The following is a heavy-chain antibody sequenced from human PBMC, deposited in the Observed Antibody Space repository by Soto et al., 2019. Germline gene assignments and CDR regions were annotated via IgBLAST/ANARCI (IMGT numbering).Heavy chain of an antibody. CDR3: AQRFYDRSGRAFQH. Sequence: QITLKESGPTLVKPTQTLTLTCTFSGFSLSTSGVGVGWIRQPPGKAREWLALIYWDDDKRCSPSLKSRLTITKDTSKSQLVLTMTNMDPVDTATYCCAQRFYDRSGRAFQHWGQGTLGTVSS. V-gene: IGHV2-5*02. CDR1: GFSLSTSGVG. J-gene: IGHJ1*01. CDR2: IYWDDDK. D-gene: IGHD3-22*01.